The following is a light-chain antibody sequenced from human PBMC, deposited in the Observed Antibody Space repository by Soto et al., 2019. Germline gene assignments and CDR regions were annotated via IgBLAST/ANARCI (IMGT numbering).Light chain of an antibody. J-gene: IGLJ1*01. CDR3: SSYTSSSTYV. V-gene: IGLV2-14*01. Sequence: QSVLTQPASVSGSTVQSISVTRPGTGSGVWGYTYVSWYQHHPGNAPKLMIYEVSNRPSGVSNRSSGSKSGNTASLTISGLQAEDEADYYCSSYTSSSTYVFGTGTKVTV. CDR2: EVS. CDR1: GSGVWGYTY.